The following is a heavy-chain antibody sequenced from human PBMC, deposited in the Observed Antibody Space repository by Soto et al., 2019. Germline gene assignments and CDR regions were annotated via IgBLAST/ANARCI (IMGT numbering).Heavy chain of an antibody. J-gene: IGHJ6*02. CDR3: ATLSGYYVRYGMDV. Sequence: SETLSLTCTVSGGSISSGGYYWSWIRQHPGKGLEWIGYIYYSGSTYYNPSLKSRVTISVDTSKNQFSLKLSSVTAADTAVYYCATLSGYYVRYGMDVWGQGTTVTVSS. CDR1: GGSISSGGYY. CDR2: IYYSGST. V-gene: IGHV4-31*03. D-gene: IGHD3-22*01.